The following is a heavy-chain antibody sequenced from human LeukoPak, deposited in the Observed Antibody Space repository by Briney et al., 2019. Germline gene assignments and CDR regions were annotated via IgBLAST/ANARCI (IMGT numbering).Heavy chain of an antibody. CDR1: GGSFSGYS. CDR2: INQRRNT. CDR3: ARHGWHAWYFDL. V-gene: IGHV4-34*01. Sequence: SETLSLTCVVYGGSFSGYSWSWIRQPPGKGLEWIGEINQRRNTNYNPSLKSRVTISIDTSKNLFSLKLSSVTAADTAVYYCARHGWHAWYFDLWGRGTLVTVSS. J-gene: IGHJ2*01. D-gene: IGHD6-19*01.